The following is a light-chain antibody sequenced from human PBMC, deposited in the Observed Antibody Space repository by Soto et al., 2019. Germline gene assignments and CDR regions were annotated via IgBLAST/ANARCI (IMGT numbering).Light chain of an antibody. CDR2: AAS. CDR1: QSISSW. Sequence: IPMSQSPSTLSTFLGGRGPITCRARQSISSWLAWYQQKPGKAPTLLIYAASSLESGVPSKFSGSGSGTEFTLTISSLQPADFATYYCQQYNSYPWTFGQGTKVDIK. V-gene: IGKV1-5*01. J-gene: IGKJ1*01. CDR3: QQYNSYPWT.